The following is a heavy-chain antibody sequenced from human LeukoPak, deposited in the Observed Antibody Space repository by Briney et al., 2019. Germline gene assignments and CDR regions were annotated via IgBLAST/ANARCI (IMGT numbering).Heavy chain of an antibody. V-gene: IGHV3-21*01. CDR3: ARDSSGWSRDY. Sequence: GGSLRLSCAASGFTFSSCSMSWIRQAPGRGLEWVSLIGRDSSYMWYADSVEGRFTISRGDAKNSLYLQMNSLRADDTAVYYCARDSSGWSRDYWGQGTPVTVSS. D-gene: IGHD6-19*01. CDR2: IGRDSSYM. J-gene: IGHJ4*02. CDR1: GFTFSSCS.